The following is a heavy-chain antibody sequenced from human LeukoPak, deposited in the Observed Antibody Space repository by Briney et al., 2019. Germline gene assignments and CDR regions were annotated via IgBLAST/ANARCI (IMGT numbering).Heavy chain of an antibody. V-gene: IGHV1-69*05. Sequence: GASVKVSCKASGGTFSSYAISWVRQAPGQGLEWMGGIIPIFGTANYAQKFQGRVTITTGESTNTAYMELSSLRSEDTAVYYCARDREDIVVVPAAKGGYYYYYMDVWGKGTTVTVSS. CDR1: GGTFSSYA. CDR2: IIPIFGTA. J-gene: IGHJ6*03. CDR3: ARDREDIVVVPAAKGGYYYYYMDV. D-gene: IGHD2-2*01.